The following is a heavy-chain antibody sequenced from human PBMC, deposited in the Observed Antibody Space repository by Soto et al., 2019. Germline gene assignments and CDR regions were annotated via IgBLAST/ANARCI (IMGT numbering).Heavy chain of an antibody. J-gene: IGHJ4*02. D-gene: IGHD2-15*01. CDR2: ISGSGGST. Sequence: GGSLRLSCAASGFTFSSYAMSWVRQAPGKGLEWVSAISGSGGSTYYADSVKGRFTISRDNSKNTLYLQMNSLRAEDTAVYYCAKVAELSGSGGSCYSGPVDYWGQGTLVAGLL. CDR3: AKVAELSGSGGSCYSGPVDY. CDR1: GFTFSSYA. V-gene: IGHV3-23*01.